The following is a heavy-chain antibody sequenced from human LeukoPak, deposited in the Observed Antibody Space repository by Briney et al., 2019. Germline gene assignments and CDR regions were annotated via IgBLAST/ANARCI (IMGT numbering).Heavy chain of an antibody. V-gene: IGHV4-34*01. CDR2: INHSGST. D-gene: IGHD3-10*01. CDR1: GGSFSGYY. J-gene: IGHJ6*02. Sequence: SETLSLTCAVYGGSFSGYYWSWTRQPPGKGLEWIGEINHSGSTNYNPSLKSRVTISVDTSKNQFSLKLSSVTAADTAVYYCASLWFGETYYYGMDVWGQGTTVTVSS. CDR3: ASLWFGETYYYGMDV.